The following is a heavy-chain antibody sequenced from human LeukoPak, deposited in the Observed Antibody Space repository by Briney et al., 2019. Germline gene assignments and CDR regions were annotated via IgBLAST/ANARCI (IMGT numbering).Heavy chain of an antibody. CDR3: TAGDSSSLLGAY. Sequence: SVKVSCKASGGTFSSYAISWVRQAPGQGLEWMGGIIPIFGTANYAQKVQGRVTITTDESTSTAYMELSSLRSEDTAVYYCTAGDSSSLLGAYWGQGTLVTVSS. CDR1: GGTFSSYA. V-gene: IGHV1-69*05. J-gene: IGHJ4*02. D-gene: IGHD3-22*01. CDR2: IIPIFGTA.